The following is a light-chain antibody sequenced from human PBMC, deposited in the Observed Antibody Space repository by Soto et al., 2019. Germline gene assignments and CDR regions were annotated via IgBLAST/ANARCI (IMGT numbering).Light chain of an antibody. CDR3: SSYTSSSTLGVYV. Sequence: QSALTQPASVSGSPGQSITISCTGTSSDVGGYNYVSWYQQHPGKAPKLMIYDVSNRPSGVSNRFSGSKSGNTASLTISGLQAGDEADYYCSSYTSSSTLGVYVFGTGTKLTVL. V-gene: IGLV2-14*01. CDR2: DVS. J-gene: IGLJ1*01. CDR1: SSDVGGYNY.